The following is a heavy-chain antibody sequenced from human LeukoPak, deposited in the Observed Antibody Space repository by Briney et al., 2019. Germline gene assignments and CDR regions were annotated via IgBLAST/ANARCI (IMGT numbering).Heavy chain of an antibody. D-gene: IGHD4-17*01. CDR1: GGSISSGSYY. Sequence: SETLSLTCTVSGGSISSGSYYWSWIRQPAGKGLEWIGRIYTSGSTNYNPSLKSRVTISVDTSKNQFSLKLSSVTAADTAVYYCARDHGDYERVDRYYYYMDVWGKGTTVTISS. CDR2: IYTSGST. CDR3: ARDHGDYERVDRYYYYMDV. V-gene: IGHV4-61*02. J-gene: IGHJ6*03.